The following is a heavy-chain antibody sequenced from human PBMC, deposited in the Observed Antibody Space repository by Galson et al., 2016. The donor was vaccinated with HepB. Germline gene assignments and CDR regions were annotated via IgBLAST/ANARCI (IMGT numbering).Heavy chain of an antibody. CDR1: GASITSSKW. D-gene: IGHD3-3*01. J-gene: IGHJ4*02. V-gene: IGHV4-4*02. CDR3: ARDLDFWSGYVY. Sequence: SETLSLTCAVSGASITSSKWWTWVRQAPGKGLEWIGEIYHSGSTNYNPSLTSRVTISVDKSKNQFSLKLNSVTAADTAVYYCARDLDFWSGYVYWGQGTLVTVSP. CDR2: IYHSGST.